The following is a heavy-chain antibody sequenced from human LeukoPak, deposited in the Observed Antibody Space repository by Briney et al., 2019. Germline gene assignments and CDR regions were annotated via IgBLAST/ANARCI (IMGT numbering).Heavy chain of an antibody. CDR3: ARDGRGGYNPFDY. Sequence: SETLSLTCAVYGGPFSGYFWSWIRQPPGKGLEWIGEINHSGSTNYNPSLKSRVTISVDTSKNQFSLKLSSVTAADTAVYYCARDGRGGYNPFDYWGQGTLVTVSS. CDR1: GGPFSGYF. V-gene: IGHV4-34*01. J-gene: IGHJ4*02. CDR2: INHSGST. D-gene: IGHD5-24*01.